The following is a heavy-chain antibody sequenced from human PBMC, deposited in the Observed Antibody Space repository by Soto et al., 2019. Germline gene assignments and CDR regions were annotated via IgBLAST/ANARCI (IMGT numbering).Heavy chain of an antibody. CDR2: MNHNSGNT. Sequence: GLEWMGWMNHNSGNTGYAQKFQGRVTMTRNTSISTAYMELSSLRSEDTAVYYCARVRGLFFFQAEDGIRDTVSVSAFLLNRSSDL. D-gene: IGHD1-26*01. V-gene: IGHV1-8*01. CDR3: ARVRGLFFFQAEDGIRDTVSVSAFLLNRSSDL. J-gene: IGHJ2*01.